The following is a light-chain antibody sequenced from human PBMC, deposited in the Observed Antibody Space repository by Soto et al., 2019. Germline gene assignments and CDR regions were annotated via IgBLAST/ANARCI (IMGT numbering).Light chain of an antibody. CDR2: GAS. J-gene: IGKJ3*01. Sequence: EIVLTQSPGTLSLSPGERATLSCRASQSINSRYLAWYQQKPGQAPRLLIYGASSRATGIPDRFSGSGSGTDFTLTISRLEPEVFAVYYCQQFGSSPGFTFGPGTKVDIK. V-gene: IGKV3-20*01. CDR3: QQFGSSPGFT. CDR1: QSINSRY.